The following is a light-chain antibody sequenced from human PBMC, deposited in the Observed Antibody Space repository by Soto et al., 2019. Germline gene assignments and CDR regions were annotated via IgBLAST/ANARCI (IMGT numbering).Light chain of an antibody. V-gene: IGLV2-14*01. Sequence: QSALTQPASVSGSPGQSIPISCTGTRRDVGGYNYVSWYQQHPGKAPKLMIYEVSNRPSGVSNRFSGSKSGNTASLTISGLQAEDEADYYFSSYTSSSVVFGGGTKLTVL. CDR2: EVS. CDR1: RRDVGGYNY. J-gene: IGLJ2*01. CDR3: SSYTSSSVV.